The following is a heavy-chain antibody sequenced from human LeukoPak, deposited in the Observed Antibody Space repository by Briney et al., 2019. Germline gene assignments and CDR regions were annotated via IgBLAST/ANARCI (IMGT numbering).Heavy chain of an antibody. D-gene: IGHD3-22*01. Sequence: ASAKVSCKASGGTFSSYAISWVRQAPGQGLEWMGGIIPIFGTANYAQKFQGRVTITTDESTSTACMELSSLRSEDTAVYYCAGLIYDSSGYYHPAEYFQHWGQGTLVTVSS. V-gene: IGHV1-69*05. CDR2: IIPIFGTA. CDR3: AGLIYDSSGYYHPAEYFQH. CDR1: GGTFSSYA. J-gene: IGHJ1*01.